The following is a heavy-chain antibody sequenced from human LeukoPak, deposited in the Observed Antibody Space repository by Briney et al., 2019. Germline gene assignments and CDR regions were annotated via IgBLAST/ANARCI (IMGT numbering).Heavy chain of an antibody. V-gene: IGHV1-18*01. J-gene: IGHJ6*03. CDR3: ARATGGWSLGYYYYMDV. CDR2: ISSYNGNT. D-gene: IGHD6-19*01. Sequence: ASVKVSCKASGYTFSSDGISWVRQAPGQGLEWMGWISSYNGNTKYAQKFQGRVTMTRDTSISTVYVELSSLRSDDTAVYYCARATGGWSLGYYYYMDVWGKGTTVTISS. CDR1: GYTFSSDG.